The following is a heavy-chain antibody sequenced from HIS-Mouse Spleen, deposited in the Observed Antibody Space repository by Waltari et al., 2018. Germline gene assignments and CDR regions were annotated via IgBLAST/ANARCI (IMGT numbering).Heavy chain of an antibody. D-gene: IGHD1-1*01. CDR1: GGSISSSRYY. J-gene: IGHJ4*02. Sequence: QLQLQESGPGLVKPSETLSLTCTVSGGSISSSRYYLGWTHKPPGKGLEWIGSIYYSGSTYYNPSLKSRVTISVDTSKNQFSLKLSSVTAADTAVYYCARDPRWNDGIDYWGQGTLVTVSS. V-gene: IGHV4-39*07. CDR3: ARDPRWNDGIDY. CDR2: IYYSGST.